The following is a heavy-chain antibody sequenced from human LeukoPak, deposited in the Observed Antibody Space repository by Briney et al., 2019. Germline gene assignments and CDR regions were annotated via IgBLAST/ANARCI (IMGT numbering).Heavy chain of an antibody. Sequence: SETLSLTCTVSGGSISSYYWSWIRQPARKGLEWIGRIYTSGSTNYNPSLKSRVTMSVDTSKNQFSLKLSSVTAADTAVYYCARDRYGGNSEAFDIWGQGTMVTVSS. CDR3: ARDRYGGNSEAFDI. J-gene: IGHJ3*02. V-gene: IGHV4-4*07. CDR2: IYTSGST. D-gene: IGHD4-23*01. CDR1: GGSISSYY.